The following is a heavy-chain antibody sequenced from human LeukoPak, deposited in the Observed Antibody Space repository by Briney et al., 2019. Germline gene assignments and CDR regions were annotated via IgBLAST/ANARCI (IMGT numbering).Heavy chain of an antibody. Sequence: PSQTLSLTCTVSGGPISSGGYQWRWIRQHPGKGLEWIGYIYYSGSTYYNPSLKSRVTISVDTSKTQFTLKLSSVPAADTAGYYCARGEELGYYDSSASGLDYWGQGTLLTLSS. D-gene: IGHD3-22*01. CDR2: IYYSGST. J-gene: IGHJ4*02. CDR3: ARGEELGYYDSSASGLDY. V-gene: IGHV4-31*03. CDR1: GGPISSGGYQ.